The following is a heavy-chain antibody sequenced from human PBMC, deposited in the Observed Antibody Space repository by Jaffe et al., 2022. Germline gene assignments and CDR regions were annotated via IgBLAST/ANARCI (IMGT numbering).Heavy chain of an antibody. Sequence: EVQLLESGGGLVQPGGSLRLSCAASGFTFSSYAMSWVRQAPGKGLEWVSAISGSGGSTYYADSVKGRFTISRDNSKNTLYLQMNSLRAEDTAVYYCAKPTGYSSSWYYYYYMDVWGKGTTVTVSS. V-gene: IGHV3-23*01. J-gene: IGHJ6*03. CDR1: GFTFSSYA. CDR3: AKPTGYSSSWYYYYYMDV. D-gene: IGHD6-13*01. CDR2: ISGSGGST.